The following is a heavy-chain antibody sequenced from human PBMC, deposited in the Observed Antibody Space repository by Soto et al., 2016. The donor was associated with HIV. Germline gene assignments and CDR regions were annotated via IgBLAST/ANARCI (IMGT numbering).Heavy chain of an antibody. CDR2: INPNSGGT. Sequence: QVQLVQSGADVKKPGASVKVSCKASGYSFIDYYIHWVRQAPGQGLEWMGWINPNSGGTKIAQKLQGRVTMTRDTSISTAYMELLSLISDDTAVYYCVRGGGDTYHYFYMDVWGKGTSVTVSS. D-gene: IGHD3-16*01. CDR1: GYSFIDYY. J-gene: IGHJ6*03. CDR3: VRGGGDTYHYFYMDV. V-gene: IGHV1-2*02.